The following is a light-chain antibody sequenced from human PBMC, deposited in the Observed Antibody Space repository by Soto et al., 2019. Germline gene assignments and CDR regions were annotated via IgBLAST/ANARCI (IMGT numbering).Light chain of an antibody. V-gene: IGKV3-11*01. J-gene: IGKJ2*01. CDR1: QSVSIY. CDR3: QQRSNGYT. Sequence: EIVLTQSPATLSLSPGERATLSCRASQSVSIYLAWYQQKPGQTPRLLIYDASIRATGIPARFSGSGSGTDFTLTISSLEPEDFAIYYCQQRSNGYTFGQGTKLETK. CDR2: DAS.